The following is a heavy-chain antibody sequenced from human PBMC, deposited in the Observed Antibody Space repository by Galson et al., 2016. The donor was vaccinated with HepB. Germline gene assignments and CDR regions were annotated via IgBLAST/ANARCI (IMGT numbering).Heavy chain of an antibody. CDR3: AKSVLEYDILTGYYRRGADY. CDR1: GFTFRRFW. CDR2: SGSGGPT. Sequence: SLRLSCAASGFTFRRFWMTWVRQAPGKGLEWVSSSGSGGPTYYADSVRGRFTISRDNSKNTLFLQMHSLRADDTAVYYCAKSVLEYDILTGYYRRGADYWGQGTLVTVSS. D-gene: IGHD3-9*01. J-gene: IGHJ4*02. V-gene: IGHV3-23*01.